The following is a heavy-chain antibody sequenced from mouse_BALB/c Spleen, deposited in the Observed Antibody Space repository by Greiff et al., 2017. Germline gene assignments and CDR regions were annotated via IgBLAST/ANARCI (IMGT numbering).Heavy chain of an antibody. D-gene: IGHD2-1*01. CDR1: GFTFSSYA. Sequence: EVKVVESGGGLVKPGGSLKLSCAASGFTFSSYAMSWVRQSPEKRLEWVAEISSGGSYTYYPDTVTGRFTISRDNAKNTLYLEMSSLRSEDTAMYYCARDGGNDYYAMDYWGQGTSVTVSS. V-gene: IGHV5-9-4*01. CDR2: ISSGGSYT. J-gene: IGHJ4*01. CDR3: ARDGGNDYYAMDY.